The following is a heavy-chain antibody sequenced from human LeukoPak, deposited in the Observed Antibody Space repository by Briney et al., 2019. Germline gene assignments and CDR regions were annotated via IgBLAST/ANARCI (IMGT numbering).Heavy chain of an antibody. D-gene: IGHD5-18*01. CDR1: GGSFGGYY. CDR2: INHSGST. V-gene: IGHV4-34*01. CDR3: ARGRRQLWSKGFDY. J-gene: IGHJ4*02. Sequence: SETLSLTCAVYGGSFGGYYWSWIRQPPGKGLEWIGEINHSGSTNYNPSLKSRVAISVDTSKNQFSLKLSSVTAADTAVYYCARGRRQLWSKGFDYWGQGTLVTVSS.